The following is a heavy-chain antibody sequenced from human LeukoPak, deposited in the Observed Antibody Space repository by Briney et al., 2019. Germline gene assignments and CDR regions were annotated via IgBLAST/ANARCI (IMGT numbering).Heavy chain of an antibody. D-gene: IGHD2-15*01. V-gene: IGHV3-23*01. J-gene: IGHJ4*02. CDR1: GFTFPTYA. CDR2: ISGNAYST. Sequence: GGSLRLSCAASGFTFPTYAMSWVRQAPGKGLEWVSAISGNAYSTYYTDSVKGRFTISRDNSKNTLYLQIHGLRAEDTAVYHCAKVPDYCSGTSCYSPLDYWGQGTLVTVSS. CDR3: AKVPDYCSGTSCYSPLDY.